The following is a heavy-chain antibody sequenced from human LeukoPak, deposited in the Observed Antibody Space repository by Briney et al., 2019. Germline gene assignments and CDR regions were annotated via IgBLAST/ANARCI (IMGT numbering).Heavy chain of an antibody. D-gene: IGHD3-10*01. CDR2: INHSGST. J-gene: IGHJ4*02. CDR3: ATTFMVRGFVGYFDY. V-gene: IGHV4-34*01. CDR1: GGSFSGYY. Sequence: SETLSLTCAVYGGSFSGYYWSWIRQPPGKGLEWIGEINHSGSTNYNPSLKSRVTISVDTSKNQFSLKLSSVTAADTAVYYCATTFMVRGFVGYFDYWGQGTLVTVSS.